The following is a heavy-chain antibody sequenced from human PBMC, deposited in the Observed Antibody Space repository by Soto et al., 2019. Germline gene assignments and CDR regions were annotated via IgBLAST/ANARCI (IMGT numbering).Heavy chain of an antibody. CDR1: GCTFSSYA. CDR3: ASSPYCSGGSCYAPTQDY. V-gene: IGHV1-69*13. D-gene: IGHD2-15*01. J-gene: IGHJ4*02. CDR2: IIPIFGTA. Sequence: SLKVSCKSSGCTFSSYAISWVRQAPGQGLEWMGGIIPIFGTANYAQKFQGRVTITADESTSTAYMELSSLRSEDTAVYYCASSPYCSGGSCYAPTQDYWGQGTLVTVSS.